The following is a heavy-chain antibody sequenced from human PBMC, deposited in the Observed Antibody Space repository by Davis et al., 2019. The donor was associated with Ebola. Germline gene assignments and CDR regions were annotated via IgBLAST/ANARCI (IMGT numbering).Heavy chain of an antibody. J-gene: IGHJ4*02. V-gene: IGHV3-30-3*02. CDR3: AKMRGQQLVFYYFDY. D-gene: IGHD6-13*01. CDR2: ISYDGSNK. CDR1: GFTFSSYA. Sequence: GESLKISCAASGFTFSSYAMHWVRQAPGKGLEWVAVISYDGSNKYYADSVKGRFTISRDNSKNTLYLQMNSLRAEDTAVYYCAKMRGQQLVFYYFDYWGQGTLVTVSS.